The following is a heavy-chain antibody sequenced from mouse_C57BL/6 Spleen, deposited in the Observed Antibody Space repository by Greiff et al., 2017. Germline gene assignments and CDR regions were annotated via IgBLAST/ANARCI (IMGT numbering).Heavy chain of an antibody. CDR1: GYAFSSSW. J-gene: IGHJ2*01. D-gene: IGHD1-1*01. CDR3: ARWDYYGSLFDD. V-gene: IGHV1-82*01. CDR2: IYPGDGDT. Sequence: VKLVESGPELVKPGASVKISCKASGYAFSSSWMNWVKQRPGKGLEWIVRIYPGDGDTNYIVQFKVKATLTASTSSSTAYMQLSSLTSEYAAVYVCARWDYYGSLFDDWGQGTPLTVSS.